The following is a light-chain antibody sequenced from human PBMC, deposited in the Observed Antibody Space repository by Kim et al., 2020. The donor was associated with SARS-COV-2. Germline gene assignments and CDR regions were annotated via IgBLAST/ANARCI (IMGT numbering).Light chain of an antibody. Sequence: QSALTQPASVSGSPGQSITISCTGTSSDVGGYNFVSWYQQQPGKAPKFLIYDVTVRPSGVSNRFSGSKSGNTASLTISGLQPEDEADYYCSSYTSSYTFVFGTGTKVTVL. CDR2: DVT. V-gene: IGLV2-14*01. J-gene: IGLJ1*01. CDR3: SSYTSSYTFV. CDR1: SSDVGGYNF.